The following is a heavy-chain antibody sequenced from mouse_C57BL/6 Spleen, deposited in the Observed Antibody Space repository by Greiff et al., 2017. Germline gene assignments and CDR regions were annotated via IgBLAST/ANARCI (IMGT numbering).Heavy chain of an antibody. D-gene: IGHD1-1*01. CDR2: IYPYNGVS. Sequence: EVKLMESGPELVKPGASVKISCKASGYSFTGYYMHWVKQSHGNILDWIGYIYPYNGVSSYNQKFKGKATLTVDKSSSTAYMELRSLTSEDSAVYYCARRDYYGSRDWYFDVWGTGTTVTVSS. V-gene: IGHV1-31*01. CDR1: GYSFTGYY. CDR3: ARRDYYGSRDWYFDV. J-gene: IGHJ1*03.